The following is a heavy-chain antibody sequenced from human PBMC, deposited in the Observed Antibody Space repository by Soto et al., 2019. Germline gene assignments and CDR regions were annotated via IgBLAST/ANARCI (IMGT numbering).Heavy chain of an antibody. CDR2: ISSRSTNI. V-gene: IGHV3-21*06. J-gene: IGHJ4*02. CDR1: GFTFSGYS. D-gene: IGHD6-19*01. CDR3: AKFTEPGYSSIWYYFEY. Sequence: GGSLRLSCVGSGFTFSGYSMAWVRQAPGRGLEWVASISSRSTNIDYADSVKGRFTVSRDNAKNLVSLQMSSLRGEDTALYYCAKFTEPGYSSIWYYFEYWGQGTPVTVSS.